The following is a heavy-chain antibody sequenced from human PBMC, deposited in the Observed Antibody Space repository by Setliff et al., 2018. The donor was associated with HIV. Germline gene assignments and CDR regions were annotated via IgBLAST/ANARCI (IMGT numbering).Heavy chain of an antibody. CDR1: GGSISSYY. Sequence: SETLSLTCTVSGGSISSYYWSWIRQPPGKGLEWIGYIFYSGSTNYNPSLKSRVTISVDTSKNQFSLKLSSVTAADTAVYYCASEAWTPYRSSSGYYYYYMDVWGKGTTVTVSS. D-gene: IGHD6-6*01. V-gene: IGHV4-59*01. CDR2: IFYSGST. J-gene: IGHJ6*03. CDR3: ASEAWTPYRSSSGYYYYYMDV.